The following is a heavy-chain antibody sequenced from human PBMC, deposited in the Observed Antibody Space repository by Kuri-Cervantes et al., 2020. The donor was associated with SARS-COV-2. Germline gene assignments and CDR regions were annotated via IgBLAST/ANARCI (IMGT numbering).Heavy chain of an antibody. CDR3: ARKVVVDAFDI. CDR2: IYWNDDK. V-gene: IGHV2-5*01. D-gene: IGHD3-22*01. J-gene: IGHJ3*02. CDR1: GFSLSTSGVG. Sequence: SGPTLVKPTQTLTLTCTFSGFSLSTSGVGVGWIRQPPGKALEWLALIYWNDDKRYSPSLKSRLTITKDTSKNQVVLTMTNMDPVDTATYYCARKVVVDAFDIWGQGTMVTDSS.